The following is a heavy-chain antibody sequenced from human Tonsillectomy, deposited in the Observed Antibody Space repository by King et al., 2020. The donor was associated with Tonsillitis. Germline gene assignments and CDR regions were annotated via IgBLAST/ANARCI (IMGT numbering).Heavy chain of an antibody. V-gene: IGHV4-61*02. J-gene: IGHJ3*02. CDR2: IYTSGST. CDR3: ARDTGDSSGWYRFWGAFDI. CDR1: GDSISSGSYY. D-gene: IGHD6-19*01. Sequence: VQLQESGPGLVKPSQTLSLTCTVSGDSISSGSYYWSWIRQPAGKGLEWIGRIYTSGSTNYNPSLKSRVTISVDTSKNQFSLKLSSVTAADTAVYYCARDTGDSSGWYRFWGAFDIWGQGTMVTVSS.